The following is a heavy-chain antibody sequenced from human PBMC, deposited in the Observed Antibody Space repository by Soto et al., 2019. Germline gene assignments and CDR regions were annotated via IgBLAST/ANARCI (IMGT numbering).Heavy chain of an antibody. J-gene: IGHJ5*02. V-gene: IGHV2-5*02. CDR3: AHRYYNFWSCYDWFDP. D-gene: IGHD3-3*01. Sequence: GLDLEWLALIYWDDDKRYSPSLKSRLTITKDTSKNQVALTMTNMDPVDTATYYCAHRYYNFWSCYDWFDPWGQGTLVTVSS. CDR2: IYWDDDK.